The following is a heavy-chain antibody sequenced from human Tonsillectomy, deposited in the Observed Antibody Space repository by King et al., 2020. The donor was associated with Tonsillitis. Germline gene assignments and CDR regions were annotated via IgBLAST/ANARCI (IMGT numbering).Heavy chain of an antibody. V-gene: IGHV4-39*07. CDR3: ARQEVTGFYSEGFSYYGLDV. CDR2: IFYTGST. CDR1: RGSISSSFY. Sequence: QLQESGPGLVRPSETLSLTCNVSRGSISSSFYWGWIRQPPGKGLEWIGSIFYTGSTHYNPSLRSRVTISVDTSKNHFSLKLSSVTAADTAGYYCARQEVTGFYSEGFSYYGLDVWGQGTTVTVSS. J-gene: IGHJ6*02. D-gene: IGHD3-9*01.